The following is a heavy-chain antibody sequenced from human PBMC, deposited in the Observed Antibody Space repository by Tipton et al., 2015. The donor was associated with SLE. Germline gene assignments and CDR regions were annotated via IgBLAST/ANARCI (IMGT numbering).Heavy chain of an antibody. J-gene: IGHJ4*02. CDR1: GDSISNYY. CDR2: IYSSGGT. V-gene: IGHV4-59*08. D-gene: IGHD4-17*01. Sequence: TLSLTCTVSGDSISNYYWSWIRQPPGKGLEWIGFIYSSGGTNYNPSLKSRVTISVDTSKNQFYLELRPVTAADTAVYFCARIHPNNYGDYGPFDYWGQGILVTVSS. CDR3: ARIHPNNYGDYGPFDY.